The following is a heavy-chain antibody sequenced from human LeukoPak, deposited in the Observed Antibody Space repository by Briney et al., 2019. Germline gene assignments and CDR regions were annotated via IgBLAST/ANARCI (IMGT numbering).Heavy chain of an antibody. CDR2: INSDGSSI. CDR3: ARDRPYYDSSAYPLY. CDR1: GFTFSSYW. V-gene: IGHV3-74*01. D-gene: IGHD3-22*01. J-gene: IGHJ4*02. Sequence: PGGSLRLSCVASGFTFSSYWMHWVRHAPGKGLMWVSRINSDGSSISYADSVKGRFTISRDNAKNTLYLQMNSLRAEDTAVYYCARDRPYYDSSAYPLYWGQGTLVTASS.